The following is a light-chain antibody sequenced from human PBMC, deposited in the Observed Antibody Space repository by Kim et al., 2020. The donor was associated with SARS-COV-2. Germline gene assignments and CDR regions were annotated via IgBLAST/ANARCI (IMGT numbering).Light chain of an antibody. Sequence: EIQMTQSPSSLSASLGDRVTITCQASQDIKKNLNWYQHKPGKAPKLLIYDASSLQVGVPSRFSGRGSGTVFTLTISSLQSEDIATYFWQPFADLPAYIFGQGTNLEFK. CDR3: QPFADLPAYI. V-gene: IGKV1-33*01. CDR2: DAS. J-gene: IGKJ2*01. CDR1: QDIKKN.